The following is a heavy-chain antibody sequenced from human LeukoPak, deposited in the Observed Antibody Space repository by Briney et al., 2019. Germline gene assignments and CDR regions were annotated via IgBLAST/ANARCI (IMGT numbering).Heavy chain of an antibody. J-gene: IGHJ4*02. CDR1: GFTFSSYS. CDR2: ISSSSSYI. V-gene: IGHV3-21*01. CDR3: AREPSRYYDSSGYYYD. D-gene: IGHD3-22*01. Sequence: GGSLRLSCAASGFTFSSYSMNWVRQAPGKGLEWVSSISSSSSYIYYADSVKGRFTISRDNAKNSLYLQMNSLRAEDTAVYYCAREPSRYYDSSGYYYDWGQGTLVTVSS.